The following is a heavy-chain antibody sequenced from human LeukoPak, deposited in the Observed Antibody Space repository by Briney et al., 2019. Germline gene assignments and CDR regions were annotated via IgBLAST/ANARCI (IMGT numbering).Heavy chain of an antibody. CDR1: GGSISSGGYS. V-gene: IGHV4-30-2*01. Sequence: NPSQTLSLTCAVSGGSISSGGYSWSWIRQPPGKGLEWIGYIYHSGSTYYNPSLKSRVTISVDRSKNQFSLKLSSVTAADTAVYYCARNRLGYCSGGSCYDWFDPWGQGTLVTVSS. CDR2: IYHSGST. J-gene: IGHJ5*02. D-gene: IGHD2-15*01. CDR3: ARNRLGYCSGGSCYDWFDP.